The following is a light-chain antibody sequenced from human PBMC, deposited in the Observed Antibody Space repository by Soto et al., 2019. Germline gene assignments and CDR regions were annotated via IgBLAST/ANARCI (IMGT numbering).Light chain of an antibody. CDR1: QGISSY. Sequence: AIRMTQSPSSLSASTGDRVTITCRASQGISSYLAWYPQKPGKAPKTLIYAASTLQSGVPSKFNGSGSGTDFTLTFGCLQAQDFATDYCQHYYSYPRTFGQETNVQIK. CDR3: QHYYSYPRT. CDR2: AAS. J-gene: IGKJ1*01. V-gene: IGKV1-8*01.